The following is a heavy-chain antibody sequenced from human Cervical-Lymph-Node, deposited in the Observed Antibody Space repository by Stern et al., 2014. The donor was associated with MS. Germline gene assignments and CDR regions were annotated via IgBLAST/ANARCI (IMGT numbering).Heavy chain of an antibody. CDR2: ISSNGGST. Sequence: EVQLVASGGGLVQPGGSLRLSCAASGFTFSSYAMHWVRQAPGKGLEYVSAISSNGGSTYYANSVKGRFTISRDNSKNTLYLQMGSLRAEDMAVYYCATGQWELRYWGQGTLVTVSS. V-gene: IGHV3-64*01. CDR3: ATGQWELRY. J-gene: IGHJ4*02. CDR1: GFTFSSYA. D-gene: IGHD1-26*01.